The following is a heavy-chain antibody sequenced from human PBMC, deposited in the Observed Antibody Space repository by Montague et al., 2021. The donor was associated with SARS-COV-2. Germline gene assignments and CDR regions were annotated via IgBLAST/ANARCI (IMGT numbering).Heavy chain of an antibody. J-gene: IGHJ3*02. V-gene: IGHV4-39*02. CDR1: GGSISSSNYY. CDR3: ARRGRKLLPVATTIGGFDI. Sequence: SETLSLTCTVSGGSISSSNYYWDWIRQPPGKGLEWIGSIYDSGSTYYXXXLKSRATISVDTSKNHFSLKLSSVTAADTAVYYCARRGRKLLPVATTIGGFDIWGQGTMVTVSS. D-gene: IGHD5-12*01. CDR2: IYDSGST.